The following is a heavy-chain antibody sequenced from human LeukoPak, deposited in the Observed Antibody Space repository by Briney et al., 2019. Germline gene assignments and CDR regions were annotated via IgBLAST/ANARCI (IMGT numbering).Heavy chain of an antibody. CDR1: GYTFTGYY. D-gene: IGHD3-22*01. Sequence: ASVKVSCKASGYTFTGYYMHWVRQAPGQGLEWMGWINPNSGGTNYAQKFQGRVTMTRDTSISTAYMELSRLRSDDTAVYYCARGSSGYVSWFDPWGQGTLVTVSS. J-gene: IGHJ5*02. CDR3: ARGSSGYVSWFDP. V-gene: IGHV1-2*02. CDR2: INPNSGGT.